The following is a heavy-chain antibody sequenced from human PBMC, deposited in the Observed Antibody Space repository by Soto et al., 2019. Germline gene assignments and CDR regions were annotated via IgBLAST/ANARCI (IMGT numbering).Heavy chain of an antibody. CDR3: ASDLCDIVVVPAAMAYYYYGMDV. CDR2: IWYDGSNK. J-gene: IGHJ6*02. V-gene: IGHV3-33*01. Sequence: SLRLSCAASGFTFSSYGMHWVRQAPGKGLEWVAVIWYDGSNKYYADSVKGRFTISRDNSKNTLYLQMNSLRAEDTAVYYCASDLCDIVVVPAAMAYYYYGMDVWGQGTTVTVSS. D-gene: IGHD2-2*01. CDR1: GFTFSSYG.